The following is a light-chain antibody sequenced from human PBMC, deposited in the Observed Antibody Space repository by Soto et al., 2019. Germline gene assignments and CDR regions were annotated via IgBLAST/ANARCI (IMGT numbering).Light chain of an antibody. V-gene: IGLV2-11*01. CDR2: DVS. CDR3: CSYTNSAYV. CDR1: RSDVGAYNY. Sequence: QSALTQPRSVSGSPGQSVTISCTGTRSDVGAYNYVSWYQQHPAKAPNLMIYDVSKRPSGVPDRFSGSKSGNTASLTISGLQAEDEGDYYCCSYTNSAYVFGTGTKLTVL. J-gene: IGLJ1*01.